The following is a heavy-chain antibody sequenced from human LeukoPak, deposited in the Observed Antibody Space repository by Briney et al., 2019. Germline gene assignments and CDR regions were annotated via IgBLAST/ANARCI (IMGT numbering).Heavy chain of an antibody. V-gene: IGHV3-7*01. D-gene: IGHD6-6*01. J-gene: IGHJ5*02. CDR2: IKQDGSEK. CDR3: ARDLGFDRYSSSSPLDP. Sequence: GGSLRLSCAASGFTFSSYAMSWVRQAPGKGLEWVANIKQDGSEKYYVDSVKGRFTISRDNAKNSLYLQMNSLRAEDTAVYYCARDLGFDRYSSSSPLDPWGQGTLVTVSS. CDR1: GFTFSSYA.